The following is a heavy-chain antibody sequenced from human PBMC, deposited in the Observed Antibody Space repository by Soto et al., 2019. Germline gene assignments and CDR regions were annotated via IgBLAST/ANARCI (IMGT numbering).Heavy chain of an antibody. CDR1: GGSISSYY. Sequence: SETLSLTCTVSGGSISSYYWSWIRQPPGKGLEWIGYIYYSGSTNYNPSLKSRVTISVDTSKNQFSLKLSSMTAADTAVYYCARDQPYYDFWSGYYGGYYYYYGMDVWGQGTTVTVSS. J-gene: IGHJ6*02. CDR3: ARDQPYYDFWSGYYGGYYYYYGMDV. V-gene: IGHV4-59*01. CDR2: IYYSGST. D-gene: IGHD3-3*01.